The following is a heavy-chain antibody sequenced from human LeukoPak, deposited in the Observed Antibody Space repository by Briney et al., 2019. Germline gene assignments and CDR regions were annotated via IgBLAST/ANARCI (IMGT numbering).Heavy chain of an antibody. J-gene: IGHJ3*02. CDR3: AKAEGRIVGATGAFDI. Sequence: GRSLRLSCAASGFTFSSYGMHWVRQAPGKGLEWVAVIWYDGSNKYYADSVKGRFTISRDNSKNTLYLQMNSLRAEDTAVYYCAKAEGRIVGATGAFDIWGQGTMVTVSS. V-gene: IGHV3-33*06. D-gene: IGHD1-26*01. CDR1: GFTFSSYG. CDR2: IWYDGSNK.